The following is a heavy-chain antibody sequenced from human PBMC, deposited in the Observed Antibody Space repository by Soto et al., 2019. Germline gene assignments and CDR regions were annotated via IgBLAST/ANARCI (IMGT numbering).Heavy chain of an antibody. J-gene: IGHJ6*03. CDR1: GYSFSSYW. CDR2: IYPGDSDT. Sequence: GESLKISCKGSGYSFSSYWIGPVRQMPGKGMEWMGIIYPGDSDTRYSPSFQGQVTISADKSISTAYLQWRSLKASDTAMYYCAHYDILDGYYYMDVWGKGTTVTVFS. D-gene: IGHD3-9*01. CDR3: AHYDILDGYYYMDV. V-gene: IGHV5-51*01.